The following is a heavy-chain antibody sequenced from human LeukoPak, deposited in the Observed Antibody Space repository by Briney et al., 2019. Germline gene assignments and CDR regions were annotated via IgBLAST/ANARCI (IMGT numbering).Heavy chain of an antibody. CDR1: GFTFSSYT. CDR2: ISRSNIYK. CDR3: AKDGRRYDFWSGYLYYFDY. Sequence: GGSLRLSCAASGFTFSSYTMNWVRLAPGKGLEWVSSISRSNIYKYYADSVKGRFTISRDNSKNTLYLQMNSLRAEDTAVYYCAKDGRRYDFWSGYLYYFDYWGQGTLVTVSS. D-gene: IGHD3-3*01. J-gene: IGHJ4*02. V-gene: IGHV3-21*01.